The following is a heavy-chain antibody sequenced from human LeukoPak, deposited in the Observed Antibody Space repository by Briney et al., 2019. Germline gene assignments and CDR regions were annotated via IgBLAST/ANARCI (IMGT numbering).Heavy chain of an antibody. Sequence: SVKVSCKASGYTFTSYGITWVRKAPGQGLEWMGWISPYNGKTNYAQGLQGRVTMTTDTPTSTAYMELRSLRSDGTAVYYCARDGEITMMFWGQGTLVTISS. CDR1: GYTFTSYG. J-gene: IGHJ4*02. CDR3: ARDGEITMMF. D-gene: IGHD3-22*01. CDR2: ISPYNGKT. V-gene: IGHV1-18*01.